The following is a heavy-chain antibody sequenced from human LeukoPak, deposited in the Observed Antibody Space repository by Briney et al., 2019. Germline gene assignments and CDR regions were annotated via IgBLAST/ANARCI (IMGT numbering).Heavy chain of an antibody. CDR1: GFTFSRYA. Sequence: PGASLRLSCAASGFTFSRYAMSWVRQGPGKGLEWVSAISVSGDNTYYADSVKGRFTVSRDNSKNTLCLQMNSLRAEDTALYYCARGGGMDVWGQGTTVAVSS. CDR3: ARGGGMDV. J-gene: IGHJ6*02. V-gene: IGHV3-23*01. CDR2: ISVSGDNT.